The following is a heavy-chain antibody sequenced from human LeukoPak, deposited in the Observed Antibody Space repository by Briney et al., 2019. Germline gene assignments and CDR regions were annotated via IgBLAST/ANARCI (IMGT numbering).Heavy chain of an antibody. J-gene: IGHJ4*02. V-gene: IGHV4-38-2*02. D-gene: IGHD6-19*01. CDR1: GGSISSYY. Sequence: SETLSLTCNVSGGSISSYYWGWIRQPPGKGLEWIGSIYHSGDTYYNPSLKSRVTISVDTSKNQFSLKLDSVTAADTAVYYCAKGTSSGWYYFDYWGQGTLVTVSS. CDR3: AKGTSSGWYYFDY. CDR2: IYHSGDT.